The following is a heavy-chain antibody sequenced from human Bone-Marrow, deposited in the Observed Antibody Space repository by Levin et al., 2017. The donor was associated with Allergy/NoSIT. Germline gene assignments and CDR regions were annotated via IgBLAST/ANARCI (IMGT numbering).Heavy chain of an antibody. J-gene: IGHJ6*02. Sequence: ASVKVSCKASGYKFTNYGISWVRQAPGQGLEWVGWVSCYNGNANYEQSLQGRVTMTTDTSTSTAYMELRRLTSDDTAVYYCARDREYRSSWADAYYGLGVWGQGTTVTLSS. CDR3: ARDREYRSSWADAYYGLGV. CDR1: GYKFTNYG. V-gene: IGHV1-18*01. D-gene: IGHD2-2*01. CDR2: VSCYNGNA.